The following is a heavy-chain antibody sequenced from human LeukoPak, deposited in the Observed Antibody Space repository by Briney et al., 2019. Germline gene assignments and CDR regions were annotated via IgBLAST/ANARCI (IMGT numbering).Heavy chain of an antibody. D-gene: IGHD2/OR15-2a*01. CDR1: GYTFTGYH. CDR2: INPNSGGT. CDR3: ASFDFNSFDI. V-gene: IGHV1-2*02. J-gene: IGHJ3*02. Sequence: GASVKVSCKASGYTFTGYHTHWVRQAPGQGLEWMGWINPNSGGTNYAQKFQGRVTMTRDTSISTAYMELSSLGSDDTAMFYCASFDFNSFDIWGQGTMITVSS.